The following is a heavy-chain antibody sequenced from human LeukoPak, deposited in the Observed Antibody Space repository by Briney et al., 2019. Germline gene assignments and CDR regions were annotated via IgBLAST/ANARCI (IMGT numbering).Heavy chain of an antibody. CDR2: IYYSGST. J-gene: IGHJ3*02. CDR3: ARRIAGDAFDI. Sequence: PSETLSLTCTVSGGSISSYYWSWIRQPPGKGLEWIGYIYYSGSTNYNPSLKSRVTISVDTSKNQFSLKLSSVTAADTAVYYCARRIAGDAFDIWGQGTMVTVSS. V-gene: IGHV4-59*01. CDR1: GGSISSYY. D-gene: IGHD6-13*01.